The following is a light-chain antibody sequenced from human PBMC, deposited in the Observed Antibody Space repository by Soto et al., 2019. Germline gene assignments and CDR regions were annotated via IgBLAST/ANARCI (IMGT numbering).Light chain of an antibody. V-gene: IGKV3-15*01. Sequence: IVMPQFPATLSVSLGERATLSCRAGRSVSSDLAWYQHKPGQAPRLLVYGASTRATGIPARFSGSGSGTEFTLTISSLQSEDFAVYYCQRYNNWPLITFGQGTRLEIK. CDR3: QRYNNWPLIT. CDR1: RSVSSD. J-gene: IGKJ5*01. CDR2: GAS.